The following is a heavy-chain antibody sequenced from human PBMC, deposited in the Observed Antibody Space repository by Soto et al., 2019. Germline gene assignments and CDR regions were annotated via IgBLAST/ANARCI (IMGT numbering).Heavy chain of an antibody. CDR2: IYSGGST. CDR1: GFTVSSNY. D-gene: IGHD3-10*01. V-gene: IGHV3-53*02. Sequence: EVQLVETGGGLIQPGGSLRLSCAASGFTVSSNYMSWVRQAPGKGLEWVSGIYSGGSTYYADSVKGRFTISRDNSKNTLYLQMNSLRAEDTAVYYCARGKRYYYARKEVYYGMDVWGQGTTVTVSS. J-gene: IGHJ6*02. CDR3: ARGKRYYYARKEVYYGMDV.